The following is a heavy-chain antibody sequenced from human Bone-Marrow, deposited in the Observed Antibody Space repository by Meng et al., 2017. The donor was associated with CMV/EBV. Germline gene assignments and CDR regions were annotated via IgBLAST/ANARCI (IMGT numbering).Heavy chain of an antibody. V-gene: IGHV3-11*04. CDR3: ARERVSYQLLSGFDS. J-gene: IGHJ4*02. Sequence: GGSLRLSCAASGFTFSDYYMNWIRQAPGKGLEWISYISGDGTTIFYAESVQGRFTISRDNARNSLYLQMNSLRAEDTAVYFCARERVSYQLLSGFDSWGLGSLVTVS. D-gene: IGHD1-1*01. CDR1: GFTFSDYY. CDR2: ISGDGTTI.